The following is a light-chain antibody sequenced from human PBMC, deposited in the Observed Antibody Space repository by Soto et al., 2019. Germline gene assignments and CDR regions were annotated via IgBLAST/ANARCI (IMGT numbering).Light chain of an antibody. CDR3: NSSTNSSAVV. CDR2: RNN. V-gene: IGLV1-47*01. J-gene: IGLJ2*01. CDR1: SSNIGSNY. Sequence: QSVLTQPPSASGTPGQRVTISCSGSSSNIGSNYVYWYQQLPGTAPKLLIYRNNQRPSGVPDRFSGSKSGNTASLTISGLQAEDEAHSYCNSSTNSSAVVFGGWTKVTVL.